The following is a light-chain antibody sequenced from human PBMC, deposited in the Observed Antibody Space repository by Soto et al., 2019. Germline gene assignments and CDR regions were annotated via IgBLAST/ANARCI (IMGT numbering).Light chain of an antibody. CDR1: QSVSSSY. J-gene: IGKJ1*01. CDR3: QQYGSSPRT. V-gene: IGKV3-20*01. Sequence: EIVLTQSPGTLSLSPGERATLSCRASQSVSSSYLAWYQQKPGQAPRLLIYGASSRATGIPDRFSGSGSGKDFNHTISRLEPEDFAVYYCQQYGSSPRTFGQGTKVEIK. CDR2: GAS.